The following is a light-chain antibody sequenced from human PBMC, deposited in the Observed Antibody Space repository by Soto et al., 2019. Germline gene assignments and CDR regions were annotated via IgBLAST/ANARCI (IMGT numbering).Light chain of an antibody. Sequence: EIVLTQSPATLSLSPGERATLSCRASQSVSSNLAWYQQKPGQAPRLLIYGASTRATGIPARLSGSGSGTEFTLTISSLQSEDFAVYYCQQYNNWPPRWTFGQGTKVDI. V-gene: IGKV3-15*01. CDR2: GAS. CDR3: QQYNNWPPRWT. J-gene: IGKJ1*01. CDR1: QSVSSN.